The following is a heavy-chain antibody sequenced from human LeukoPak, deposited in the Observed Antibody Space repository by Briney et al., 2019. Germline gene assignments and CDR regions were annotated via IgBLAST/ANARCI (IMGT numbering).Heavy chain of an antibody. D-gene: IGHD2-2*01. CDR2: ISSSSSDI. J-gene: IGHJ4*02. Sequence: GGSLRLSCATSGFTFSSYSMSWVRQAPGKGLEWVSFISSSSSDIYHADSVKGRFTISRDNAKNSLFLQMNSLRAEDTAVYYCAKDLPAAVYWGQGTLVTVSS. CDR3: AKDLPAAVY. V-gene: IGHV3-21*01. CDR1: GFTFSSYS.